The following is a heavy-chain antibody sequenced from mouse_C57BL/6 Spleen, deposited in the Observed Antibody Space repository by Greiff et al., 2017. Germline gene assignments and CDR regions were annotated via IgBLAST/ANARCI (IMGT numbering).Heavy chain of an antibody. Sequence: QVQLQQSGAELVRPGASVTLSCKASGYTFTDYEMHWVKQTPVHGLEWIGAIDPETGGPAYNQKFTGKAILTADKSSSTAYMELLSLTSEDSAVYYCTRMAPAWFAYWGQGTLVTVSA. CDR3: TRMAPAWFAY. V-gene: IGHV1-15*01. J-gene: IGHJ3*01. CDR1: GYTFTDYE. CDR2: IDPETGGP.